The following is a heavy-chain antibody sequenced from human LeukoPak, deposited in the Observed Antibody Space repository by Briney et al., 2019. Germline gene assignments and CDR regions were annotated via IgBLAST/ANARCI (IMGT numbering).Heavy chain of an antibody. CDR3: ARDHSRYGSGSYKPNWFDP. Sequence: ASVKLSCKASGYTFTSYGISWVRQAPGQGLEWMGWISAYNGNTNYAQKLQGRVTMTTDTSTSTAYMELRSLRSDDTAVYYCARDHSRYGSGSYKPNWFDPWGQGTLVTVSS. D-gene: IGHD3-10*01. CDR1: GYTFTSYG. V-gene: IGHV1-18*01. CDR2: ISAYNGNT. J-gene: IGHJ5*02.